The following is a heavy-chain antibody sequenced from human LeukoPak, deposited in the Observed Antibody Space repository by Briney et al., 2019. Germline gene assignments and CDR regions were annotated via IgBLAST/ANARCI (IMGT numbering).Heavy chain of an antibody. D-gene: IGHD5-12*01. J-gene: IGHJ4*02. CDR2: ISHSGST. V-gene: IGHV4-30-2*01. CDR3: ARGGYSGYDPIDY. CDR1: GGSISSGGYS. Sequence: SETLSLTCAVSGGSISSGGYSWSWIRQPPGKGLEWIGYISHSGSTYYNPSLKSRVTILVDRSKNQISLKLSSVTAADTAMYYCARGGYSGYDPIDYWGQGTLVTVSS.